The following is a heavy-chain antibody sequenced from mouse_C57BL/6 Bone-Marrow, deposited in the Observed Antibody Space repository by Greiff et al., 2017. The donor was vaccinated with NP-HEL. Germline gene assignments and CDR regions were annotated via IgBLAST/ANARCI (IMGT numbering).Heavy chain of an antibody. CDR3: ARHMVTTPFAY. CDR1: GFTFTDYY. Sequence: EVKLMESGGGLVQPGGSLSLSCAASGFTFTDYYMSWVRQPPGKALEWLGFIRNKANGYTTEYSASVKGRFTISRDNSQSILYLQMNALRAEDSATYYCARHMVTTPFAYWGQGTLVTVSA. J-gene: IGHJ3*01. CDR2: IRNKANGYTT. D-gene: IGHD2-2*01. V-gene: IGHV7-3*01.